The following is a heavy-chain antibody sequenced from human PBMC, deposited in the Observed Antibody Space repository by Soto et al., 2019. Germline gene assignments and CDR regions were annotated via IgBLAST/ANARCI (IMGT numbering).Heavy chain of an antibody. Sequence: ASGKVSCKASGCIFSSFYINWVRQAPGQGLEWMGWTSGYSGNSKYAQKFQGRVTMTTDTSTNTGYMEMRSLTSDDTAVYYCARDIFGHVDAFDLWGQGTMVTVSS. J-gene: IGHJ3*01. CDR2: TSGYSGNS. D-gene: IGHD3-3*02. CDR3: ARDIFGHVDAFDL. CDR1: GCIFSSFY. V-gene: IGHV1-18*01.